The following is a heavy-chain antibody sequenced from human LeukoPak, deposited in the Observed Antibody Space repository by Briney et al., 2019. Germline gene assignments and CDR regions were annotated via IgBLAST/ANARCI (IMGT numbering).Heavy chain of an antibody. CDR2: IYSGGSI. CDR1: GFTVSSNY. V-gene: IGHV3-53*01. J-gene: IGHJ4*02. D-gene: IGHD4-17*01. CDR3: ARDSDGEYFDY. Sequence: GGSLRLSCAASGFTVSSNYMSWVPQAPGKGLEWVSVIYSGGSIYYADSVKGRFTISRDNSKNTLYLQMNSLSAEETAVYYCARDSDGEYFDYWGQGTLVTVSS.